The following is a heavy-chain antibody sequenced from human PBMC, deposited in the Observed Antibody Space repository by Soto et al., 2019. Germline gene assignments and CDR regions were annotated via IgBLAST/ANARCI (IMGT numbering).Heavy chain of an antibody. CDR2: ISHSGTT. CDR1: GFPVSSTYS. J-gene: IGHJ6*02. V-gene: IGHV4-38-2*02. D-gene: IGHD2-21*01. Sequence: LSLTCLVSGFPVSSTYSWGWIRQPPGKGLEWIGSISHSGTTSYSPSLTSRVSISVDTSKNQVSLKLTSVTAADTAVYFCARVLMVIRDSDHFGVDVWGQGTTFTVS. CDR3: ARVLMVIRDSDHFGVDV.